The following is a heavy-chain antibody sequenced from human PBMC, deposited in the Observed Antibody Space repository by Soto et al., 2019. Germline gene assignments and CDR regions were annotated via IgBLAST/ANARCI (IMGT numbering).Heavy chain of an antibody. CDR1: GYTFTGYY. Sequence: QVQLVQSGAEVKKPGASVKVSCKASGYTFTGYYMHWVRQAPGQGLEWMGWINPNSGGTNYAQKFQGRVTMTRDTSISTAYMELRRLRSDDTAVYYCARGSLPAGSYPTEYYYGMDVWGQGTTFTVSS. CDR3: ARGSLPAGSYPTEYYYGMDV. J-gene: IGHJ6*02. CDR2: INPNSGGT. D-gene: IGHD3-10*01. V-gene: IGHV1-2*02.